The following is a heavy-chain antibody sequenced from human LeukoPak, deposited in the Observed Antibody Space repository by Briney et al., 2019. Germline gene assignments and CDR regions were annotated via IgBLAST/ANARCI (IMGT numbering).Heavy chain of an antibody. CDR3: TRDYRGTFDY. CDR1: GFNYNTYW. CDR2: IKQDGSEK. J-gene: IGHJ4*02. D-gene: IGHD1-26*01. Sequence: GGSLRLSCVASGFNYNTYWMSWVRQAPGKGLEWVANIKQDGSEKNYVDSVKGRFTISRDNAKNSLYLQMNSLRAEDTAIYYCTRDYRGTFDYWGQGTLVTVSS. V-gene: IGHV3-7*03.